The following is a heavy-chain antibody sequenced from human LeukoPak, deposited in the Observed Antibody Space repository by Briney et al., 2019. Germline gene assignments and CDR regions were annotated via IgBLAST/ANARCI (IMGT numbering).Heavy chain of an antibody. J-gene: IGHJ4*02. Sequence: PGRSLRLSCAASGFTFSSYAMHWVRQAPGKGLEWVSGISASGGSTYYADSVKGRFTISRDNSKNTLYLQMNSLRAEDTAVYYCAREAAMVKSDFWGQGTLVTVSS. V-gene: IGHV3-23*01. D-gene: IGHD5-18*01. CDR1: GFTFSSYA. CDR2: ISASGGST. CDR3: AREAAMVKSDF.